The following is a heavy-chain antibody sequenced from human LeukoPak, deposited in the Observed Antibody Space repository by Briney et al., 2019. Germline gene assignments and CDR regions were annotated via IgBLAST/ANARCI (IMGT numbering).Heavy chain of an antibody. V-gene: IGHV4-59*01. D-gene: IGHD1-26*01. CDR1: GGSIGVYY. J-gene: IGHJ3*02. CDR3: ARDSGSSFHVFDI. Sequence: SETLSLTCTVSGGSIGVYYWSWIRQPPGEGLEWIGYIFYTGSTNYNPSLQGRVTISVDTSKNQFSLKLYSVTAADTAVYYCARDSGSSFHVFDIWGQGTMFTVSS. CDR2: IFYTGST.